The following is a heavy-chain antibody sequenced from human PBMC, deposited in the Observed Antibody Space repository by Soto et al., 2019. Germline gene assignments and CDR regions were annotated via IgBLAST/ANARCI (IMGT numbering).Heavy chain of an antibody. CDR3: ARHGSSRTSTYYYYGMDV. CDR2: IYPGDSDT. Sequence: GESLKISCKASGYRFTTYWIGWVRQMPGRGLEGMGIIYPGDSDTRYSPSFQGQVTIPADKSISTTYLQWSSLKASDTAMYYCARHGSSRTSTYYYYGMDVWGQGTPVTVSS. J-gene: IGHJ6*02. D-gene: IGHD2-15*01. CDR1: GYRFTTYW. V-gene: IGHV5-51*01.